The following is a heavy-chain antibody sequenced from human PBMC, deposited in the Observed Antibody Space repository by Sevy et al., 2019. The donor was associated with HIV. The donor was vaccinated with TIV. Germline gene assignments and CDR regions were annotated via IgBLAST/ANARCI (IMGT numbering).Heavy chain of an antibody. D-gene: IGHD3-3*01. CDR3: ARYYDFWGMDV. Sequence: GGSLRLSCAASGFTVSSNYMNWVRQAPGRGLEWVSVINSGGRTHYADSVKGRFTISRDNTKNTLYLQMNSLRAEDTVVYYCARYYDFWGMDVWGQGTTVTVSS. J-gene: IGHJ6*02. V-gene: IGHV3-53*01. CDR1: GFTVSSNY. CDR2: INSGGRT.